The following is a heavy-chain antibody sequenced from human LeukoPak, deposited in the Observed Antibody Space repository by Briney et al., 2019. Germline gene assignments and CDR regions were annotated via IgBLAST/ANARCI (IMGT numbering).Heavy chain of an antibody. CDR1: GFTFSSYA. D-gene: IGHD4-23*01. J-gene: IGHJ6*02. V-gene: IGHV3-23*01. CDR3: AKCRARGPGGNGEYGMDV. CDR2: ISGSGGST. Sequence: PGGSLRLSCAASGFTFSSYAMSWVRQAPGKGLEWVSAISGSGGSTYYADSVKGRFTISRDNSKNTLYLQMNSLRAEDTAVYYCAKCRARGPGGNGEYGMDVWGQGTTVTVSS.